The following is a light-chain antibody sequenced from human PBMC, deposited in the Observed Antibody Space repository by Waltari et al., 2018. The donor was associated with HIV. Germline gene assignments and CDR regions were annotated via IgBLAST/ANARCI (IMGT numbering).Light chain of an antibody. CDR2: DAS. Sequence: EIVMPQSPATLSVPPGERAPLPCRASQSVNSYLAWYQQKPCQAPRLLIYDASTRATGIPARFSGSGSGTYFTLTISSLQSEDFAVYYCQQYNNWPPGTFGQGAKLEIK. CDR3: QQYNNWPPGT. J-gene: IGKJ2*01. CDR1: QSVNSY. V-gene: IGKV3-15*01.